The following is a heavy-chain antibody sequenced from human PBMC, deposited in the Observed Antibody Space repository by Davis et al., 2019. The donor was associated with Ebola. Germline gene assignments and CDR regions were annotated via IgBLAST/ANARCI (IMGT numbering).Heavy chain of an antibody. D-gene: IGHD1-26*01. V-gene: IGHV1-46*01. CDR3: ARARGVGATSIAWFDP. CDR1: GYTFTSYY. J-gene: IGHJ5*02. Sequence: AASVKVSCKASGYTFTSYYMHWVRQAPGQGLEWMGIINPSGGSTSYAQKFQGRVTMTTDTSTSTAYMELRSLRSDDTAVYYCARARGVGATSIAWFDPWGQGTLVTVSS. CDR2: INPSGGST.